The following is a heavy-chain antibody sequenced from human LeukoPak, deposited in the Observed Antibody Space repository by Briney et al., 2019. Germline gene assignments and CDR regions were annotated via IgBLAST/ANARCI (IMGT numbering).Heavy chain of an antibody. CDR1: GFTFSDYY. CDR3: AREGNWNQFDY. CDR2: ISSSGSAI. J-gene: IGHJ4*02. Sequence: PGGSLRLSCAASGFTFSDYYMTWIRQAPGKGLEWFSYISSSGSAIYYAGSVKGRFTISRDNAKNSLYLQMNSLRAEDTAVYYCAREGNWNQFDYWGQGTLVTVSS. V-gene: IGHV3-11*01. D-gene: IGHD1-20*01.